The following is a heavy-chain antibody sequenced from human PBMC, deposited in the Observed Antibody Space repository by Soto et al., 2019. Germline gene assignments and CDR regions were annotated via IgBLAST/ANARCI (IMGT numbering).Heavy chain of an antibody. Sequence: QVQLQESGPGLVKPSQTLSLTCTVSGGSISSGDYYWSWIRQSPGKGLEGIGYIFYSGSTYYNPSLKSRGTISVDTSKNQFSLKLTSVTAADTAVYFCASDITAAAAADYWGQGTLVTVSS. CDR1: GGSISSGDYY. D-gene: IGHD6-13*01. CDR2: IFYSGST. CDR3: ASDITAAAAADY. V-gene: IGHV4-30-4*01. J-gene: IGHJ4*02.